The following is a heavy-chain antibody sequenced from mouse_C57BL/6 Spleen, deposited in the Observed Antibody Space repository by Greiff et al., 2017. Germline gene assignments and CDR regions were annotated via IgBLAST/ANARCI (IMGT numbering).Heavy chain of an antibody. V-gene: IGHV1-52*01. J-gene: IGHJ2*01. CDR2: IDPSDSET. CDR3: ARSGTYDYYFDY. Sequence: VQLQQPGAELVRPGSSVTLSCKASGYTFTSYWMHWVKQRPIQGLEWIGNIDPSDSETHYNQKFKDKATLTVDKSSSTAYLQLSSLTSEDSAVYYCARSGTYDYYFDYWGQGTTLTVSS. CDR1: GYTFTSYW. D-gene: IGHD2-14*01.